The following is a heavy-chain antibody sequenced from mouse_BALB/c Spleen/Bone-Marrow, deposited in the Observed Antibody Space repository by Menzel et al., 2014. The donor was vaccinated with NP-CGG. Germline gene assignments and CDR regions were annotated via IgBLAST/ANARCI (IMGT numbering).Heavy chain of an antibody. CDR3: AKNYYYGYVAY. V-gene: IGHV4-1*02. CDR1: GFDFSRYW. CDR2: INPDSSTI. J-gene: IGHJ3*01. Sequence: EVQLQESGGGLVQPGGSLKLSCAASGFDFSRYWMTWVRQASGKGLEWIGEINPDSSTINYTPSLKDKFIISRDNAKNTLYLQMSKVRSEDTALYYCAKNYYYGYVAYWGQGTLVTVSA. D-gene: IGHD1-2*01.